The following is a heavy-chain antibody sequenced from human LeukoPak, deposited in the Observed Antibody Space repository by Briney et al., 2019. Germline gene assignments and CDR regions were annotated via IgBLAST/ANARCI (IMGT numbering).Heavy chain of an antibody. D-gene: IGHD3-22*01. V-gene: IGHV3-23*01. Sequence: GGSLRLSCAASGFIFNSAWMSWVRQAPGKGLEWVSAISGSGGSTYYADSVKGRFTISRDNSKNTLYLQMNSLRAEDTAVYYCAKPDPHSSGYYVYWGQGTLVTVSS. J-gene: IGHJ4*02. CDR1: GFIFNSAW. CDR2: ISGSGGST. CDR3: AKPDPHSSGYYVY.